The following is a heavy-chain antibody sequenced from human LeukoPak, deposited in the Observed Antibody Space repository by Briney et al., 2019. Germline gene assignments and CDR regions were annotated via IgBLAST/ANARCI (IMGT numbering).Heavy chain of an antibody. J-gene: IGHJ5*01. CDR1: GDSITNSGGS. D-gene: IGHD3-3*01. V-gene: IGHV4-39*02. CDR3: ARLTLTGVGGRGWFDS. CDR2: LPYDENVADRGIP. Sequence: PSETLSLTCFVSGDSITNSGGSWGWVRQPPGKGLEWIGTLPYDENVADRGIPSYNPSLTSRVTISADTSKNHLSLTVNSVTAADTASYYCARLTLTGVGGRGWFDSWGQGALVIVSS.